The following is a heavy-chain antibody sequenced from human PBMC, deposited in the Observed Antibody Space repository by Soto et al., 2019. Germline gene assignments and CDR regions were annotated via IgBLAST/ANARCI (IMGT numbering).Heavy chain of an antibody. CDR2: IYYSGST. V-gene: IGHV4-59*01. J-gene: IGHJ4*02. CDR3: ARAPYYYDSSGYYPFDY. CDR1: GGSISSYY. Sequence: SETLSLTCTVSGGSISSYYWSWIRQPPGKGLEWIGYIYYSGSTNYNPSLKSRVTISVDTSKNQFSLKLSSVTAADTAVYYCARAPYYYDSSGYYPFDYWGQGTLVTVSS. D-gene: IGHD3-22*01.